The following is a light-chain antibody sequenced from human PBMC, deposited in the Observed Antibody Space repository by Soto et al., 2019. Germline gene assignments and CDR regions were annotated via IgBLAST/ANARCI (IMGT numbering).Light chain of an antibody. CDR2: GAS. CDR3: QQYNIWPRT. V-gene: IGKV3-15*01. CDR1: QSVNSN. Sequence: EIVRTQSPATLSVSPGERATLSCRASQSVNSNLAWYQQKPGQAPRLLIFGASTRATGIPARFSGSGSGTEFTLTISSLQSEDFAVYYCQQYNIWPRTFGQGTKVDIK. J-gene: IGKJ1*01.